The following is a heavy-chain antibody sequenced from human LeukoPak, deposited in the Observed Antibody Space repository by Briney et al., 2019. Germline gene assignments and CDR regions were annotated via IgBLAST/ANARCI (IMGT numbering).Heavy chain of an antibody. Sequence: GGSLRLSCAAAGITFSSYALSWVRQAPGKGLEWVSAISGSGDSTYYADSVTGRFTISRDNSRNTLYLQMNSLRGDDTAVYYCAKDVGKWESLHFFDYWGQGTLVTVSS. J-gene: IGHJ4*02. CDR2: ISGSGDST. D-gene: IGHD1-26*01. CDR1: GITFSSYA. V-gene: IGHV3-23*01. CDR3: AKDVGKWESLHFFDY.